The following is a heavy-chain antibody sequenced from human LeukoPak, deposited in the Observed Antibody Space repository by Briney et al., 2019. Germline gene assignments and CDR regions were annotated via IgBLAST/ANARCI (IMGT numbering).Heavy chain of an antibody. D-gene: IGHD2-21*02. V-gene: IGHV3-30-3*01. J-gene: IGHJ4*02. CDR3: ARIGTVGVTTMHHFDY. CDR1: GFTFSSYA. Sequence: GGSLRLSCAASGFTFSSYAMHWVRQAPGKGLEWVAVISYDGSNKYYADSVKGRFTISRDNSKNTLFLQMNSLRAEDTAVYYCARIGTVGVTTMHHFDYWGQGTLVTVSS. CDR2: ISYDGSNK.